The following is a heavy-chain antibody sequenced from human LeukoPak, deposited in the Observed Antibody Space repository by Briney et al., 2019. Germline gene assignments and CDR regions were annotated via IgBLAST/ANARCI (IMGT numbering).Heavy chain of an antibody. J-gene: IGHJ6*03. V-gene: IGHV1-69*13. D-gene: IGHD1-14*01. CDR3: VRPHARHPDSADYYMDV. CDR1: GGTSSSYA. CDR2: IIPIFGTA. Sequence: GATVKVSCKASGGTSSSYAISWVRQAPGQGLEWMGGIIPIFGTANYAQKFQGRVTITADETTSTAYMELSSLRSEDTAVYYCVRPHARHPDSADYYMDVWGKGTTVTVSS.